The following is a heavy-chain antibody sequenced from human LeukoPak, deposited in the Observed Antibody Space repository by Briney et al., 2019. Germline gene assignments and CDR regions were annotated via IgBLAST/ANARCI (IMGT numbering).Heavy chain of an antibody. V-gene: IGHV3-30-3*01. Sequence: GGSLRLSCAASGFTISSYAMHWVRQAPGKGLEWVAVISYDGSNKYYADSVKGRFTISRDNSKNTLYLQMNSLRAEDTAVYYCARSVLLWFGEFSPFNWFDPWGQGTLVTVSS. J-gene: IGHJ5*02. D-gene: IGHD3-10*01. CDR1: GFTISSYA. CDR3: ARSVLLWFGEFSPFNWFDP. CDR2: ISYDGSNK.